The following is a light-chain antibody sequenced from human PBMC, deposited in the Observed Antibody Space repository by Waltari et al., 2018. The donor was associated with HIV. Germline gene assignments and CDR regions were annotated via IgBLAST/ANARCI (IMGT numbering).Light chain of an antibody. CDR1: SSNIGAGYV. J-gene: IGLJ1*01. V-gene: IGLV1-40*01. CDR3: QSYDSGLSAYV. Sequence: QSVLTQPPSVSGAPGQRVTISCTGSSSNIGAGYVVHWFQQLPGTAPKLLIYGNTNRPSGVPDRFSGSKSGTSASLAITGLQAEDEADYYCQSYDSGLSAYVFGTGTKVTVL. CDR2: GNT.